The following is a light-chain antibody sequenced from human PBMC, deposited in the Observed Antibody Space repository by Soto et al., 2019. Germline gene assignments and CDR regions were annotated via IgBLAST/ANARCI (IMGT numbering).Light chain of an antibody. V-gene: IGKV3-20*01. CDR3: QQYVTSSPRT. CDR2: GIS. J-gene: IGKJ1*01. Sequence: EIVLTQSPGTLSLSPGERATLSCRASHTISSSYLAWYQQKPGQAPRLLMCGISRRATGIPDRFSGSGSGTDFTLTITRLEPEDLAVYYCQQYVTSSPRTFGQGTKVDIK. CDR1: HTISSSY.